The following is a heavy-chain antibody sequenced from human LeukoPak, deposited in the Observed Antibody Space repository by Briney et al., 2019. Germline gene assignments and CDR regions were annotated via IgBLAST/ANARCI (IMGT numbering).Heavy chain of an antibody. CDR2: ISGSGGST. D-gene: IGHD2-2*01. V-gene: IGHV3-23*01. CDR3: AKGDCSSTSCYGAFYI. J-gene: IGHJ3*02. CDR1: GFTFSSYA. Sequence: PGGSLRLSCAASGFTFSSYAMSWVRQAPGKGLEWVTAISGSGGSTYYADSVKGRFTISRDNSKNTLYLQMNSLRAEDTAVYYCAKGDCSSTSCYGAFYIWGQGTMVTVSS.